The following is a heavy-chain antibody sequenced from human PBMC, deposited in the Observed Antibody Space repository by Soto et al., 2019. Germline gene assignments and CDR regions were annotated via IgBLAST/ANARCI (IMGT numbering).Heavy chain of an antibody. D-gene: IGHD3-16*01. Sequence: QVQLVQSGAELKKPGASVKVSCKSSGYNFIYYYVHWVRQAPGQGLEWMGWINPHSGDTDYAQKFEGRVTMTRDRAMSTVFMELNRLTSDDTALYLCARQGEPYISPRDSYGMDVWGQGTSVTVSS. CDR1: GYNFIYYY. CDR3: ARQGEPYISPRDSYGMDV. J-gene: IGHJ6*02. V-gene: IGHV1-2*02. CDR2: INPHSGDT.